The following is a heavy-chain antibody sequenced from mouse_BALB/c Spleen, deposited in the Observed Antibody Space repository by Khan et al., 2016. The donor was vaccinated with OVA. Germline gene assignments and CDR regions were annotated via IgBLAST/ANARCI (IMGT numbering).Heavy chain of an antibody. J-gene: IGHJ4*01. Sequence: VQLKESGGGLVQPGGSRKLSCAASGFTFSDYGLAWVRQAPGKGPEWVAFISGLAYSIYYADTVTGRFTISRENAKNTLYLEMSSLRSEDTAMYYCARSWAMDYWGQGTSVTVSS. CDR2: ISGLAYSI. V-gene: IGHV5-15*02. CDR3: ARSWAMDY. CDR1: GFTFSDYG.